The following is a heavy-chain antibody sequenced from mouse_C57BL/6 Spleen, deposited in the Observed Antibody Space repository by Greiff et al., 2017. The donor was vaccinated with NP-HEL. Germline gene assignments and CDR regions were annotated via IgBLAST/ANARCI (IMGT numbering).Heavy chain of an antibody. V-gene: IGHV5-4*03. CDR1: GFTFSSYA. J-gene: IGHJ1*03. Sequence: EVKLMESGGGLVKPGGSLKLSCAASGFTFSSYAMSWVRQTPEKRLEWVATISDGGSYTYYPDNVKGRFTISRDNAKNNLYLQMSHLKSEDTAMYYCARITTVVAKGYFDVWGTGTTVTVSS. D-gene: IGHD1-1*01. CDR2: ISDGGSYT. CDR3: ARITTVVAKGYFDV.